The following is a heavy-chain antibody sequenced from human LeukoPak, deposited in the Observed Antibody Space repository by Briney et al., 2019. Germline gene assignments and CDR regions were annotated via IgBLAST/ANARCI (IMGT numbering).Heavy chain of an antibody. CDR3: AGVGYDSSGYYYKHFDY. CDR1: GGSISSYY. CDR2: IYHSGST. D-gene: IGHD3-22*01. J-gene: IGHJ4*02. V-gene: IGHV4-59*01. Sequence: SETLSLTCTVSGGSISSYYWSWIRQPPGKGLEWIGYIYHSGSTNYNPSLKSRVTISVDTSKNQFSLKLSSVTAADTAVYYCAGVGYDSSGYYYKHFDYWGQGTLVTVSS.